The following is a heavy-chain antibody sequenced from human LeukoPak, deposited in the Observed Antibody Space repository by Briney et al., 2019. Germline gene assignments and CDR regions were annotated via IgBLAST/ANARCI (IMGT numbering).Heavy chain of an antibody. CDR1: GGTFSSYA. D-gene: IGHD6-13*01. V-gene: IGHV1-69*04. CDR3: ARDSGYSSSWYAC. Sequence: SVKVSCKASGGTFSSYAISWVRQAPGQGLEWMGRIIPILGIANYAQKFQGRVTITAGKSTSTAYMELSSLRSEDTAVYYCARDSGYSSSWYACWGQGTLVTVSS. CDR2: IIPILGIA. J-gene: IGHJ5*01.